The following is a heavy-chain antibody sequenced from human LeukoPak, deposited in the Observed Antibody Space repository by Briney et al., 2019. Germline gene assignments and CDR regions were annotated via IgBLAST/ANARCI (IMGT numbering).Heavy chain of an antibody. V-gene: IGHV1-69*13. CDR1: GDTFSSYT. CDR2: IIPIFGTA. CDR3: ARAGEYCSGASCYYGVYLGN. J-gene: IGHJ4*02. D-gene: IGHD2-15*01. Sequence: VASVKVSCKSSGDTFSSYTINWVRQAPGQGLEWMGGIIPIFGTANYAQRFQSRVTITADESTYTAYMHLSSLRSDDTAVYYCARAGEYCSGASCYYGVYLGNWGQGTLVTVSS.